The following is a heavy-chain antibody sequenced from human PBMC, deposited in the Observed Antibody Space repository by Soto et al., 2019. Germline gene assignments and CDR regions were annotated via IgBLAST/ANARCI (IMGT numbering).Heavy chain of an antibody. CDR1: GFTFSSYA. Sequence: GGSLRLSCAASGFTFSSYAMSWVRQAPGKGLEWVSAISGSGGSTYYADSVKGRFTISRDNSKNTLYLQMNSLRAEDTAVYYCAKDLRVPATIYYYGSGSYYKQAVAGHIFDYWGQGTLVTVSS. J-gene: IGHJ4*02. CDR2: ISGSGGST. CDR3: AKDLRVPATIYYYGSGSYYKQAVAGHIFDY. V-gene: IGHV3-23*01. D-gene: IGHD3-10*01.